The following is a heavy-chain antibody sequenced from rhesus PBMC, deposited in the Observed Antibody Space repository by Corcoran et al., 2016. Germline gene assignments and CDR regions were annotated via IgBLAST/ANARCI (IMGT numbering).Heavy chain of an antibody. J-gene: IGHJ4*01. CDR1: GLSFSDYY. D-gene: IGHD6-31*01. CDR3: ARGYSSGSFDY. V-gene: IGHV3S18*01. CDR2: ISYTGGST. Sequence: EVQLVESGGGLAKPGGSLRLSWAASGLSFSDYYLYWVRPAHGKGLEWVSGISYTGGSTYYADSVKGRFTISRENAKNTLYLQMDSLRAEDTAVYYCARGYSSGSFDYWGRGVLVTVFS.